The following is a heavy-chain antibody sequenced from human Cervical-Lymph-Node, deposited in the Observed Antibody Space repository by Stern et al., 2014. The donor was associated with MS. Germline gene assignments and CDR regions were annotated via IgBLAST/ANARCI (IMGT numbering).Heavy chain of an antibody. CDR1: GFSLSTSGVG. V-gene: IGHV2-5*02. J-gene: IGHJ4*02. CDR2: IYWDDSK. Sequence: ITLKESGPTLVKPTQTLTLTCTFSGFSLSTSGVGVGWIRQPPGKALEWLGFIYWDDSKRYSPSLKNRLTFTKDTSKNQVVLTMNNMDPVDTATFYCATHAPGVVPAALDYWGQGTLVTVS. CDR3: ATHAPGVVPAALDY. D-gene: IGHD2-2*01.